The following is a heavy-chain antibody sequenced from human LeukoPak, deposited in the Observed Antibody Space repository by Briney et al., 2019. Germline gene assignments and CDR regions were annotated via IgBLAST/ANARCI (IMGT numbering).Heavy chain of an antibody. CDR2: ISGDGTTT. Sequence: GGSLRLSCEASGFTFRSHWMHWVRQAPGKGLVWVSRISGDGTTTTYADSVKGRFTISRDNAKNTVYLQMNSLRADDTAVYYCARDKAGYCGGGSCPWGQGTLVTVSS. CDR3: ARDKAGYCGGGSCP. J-gene: IGHJ5*02. CDR1: GFTFRSHW. D-gene: IGHD2-15*01. V-gene: IGHV3-74*03.